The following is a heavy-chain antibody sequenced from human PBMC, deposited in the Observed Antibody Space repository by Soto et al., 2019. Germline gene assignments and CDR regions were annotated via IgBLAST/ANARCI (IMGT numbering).Heavy chain of an antibody. V-gene: IGHV1-2*04. D-gene: IGHD4-4*01. CDR2: INPDNGGT. CDR1: GYTFTDYD. CDR3: ARGRKTTATVGGDFDH. Sequence: QVQLVQSGAEVKKPGASVKVSCKTSGYTFTDYDVHWVRQAPGHGLEWMGWINPDNGGTNYAQKFQDWVTLTRDTSITTTYMAVSRLKTDATAVYYCARGRKTTATVGGDFDHWGQGPLVSVSS. J-gene: IGHJ5*02.